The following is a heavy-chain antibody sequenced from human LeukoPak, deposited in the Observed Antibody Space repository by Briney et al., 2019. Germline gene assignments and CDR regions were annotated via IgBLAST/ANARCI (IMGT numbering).Heavy chain of an antibody. Sequence: GGSLRLSCAASGFTFSSYAMSWVRQAPGKGLEWVSAISGSGGSTYYADSVKGRFTISRDNSKNTLYLQMNSLKTEDTAVYYCAKAPSRYCSSTSCYLNFDYWGQGTLVTVSS. V-gene: IGHV3-23*01. D-gene: IGHD2-2*01. J-gene: IGHJ4*02. CDR2: ISGSGGST. CDR1: GFTFSSYA. CDR3: AKAPSRYCSSTSCYLNFDY.